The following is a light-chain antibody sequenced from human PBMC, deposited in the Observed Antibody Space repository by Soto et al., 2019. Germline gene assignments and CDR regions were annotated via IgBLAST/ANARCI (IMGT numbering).Light chain of an antibody. CDR2: GAS. CDR1: QSVSSSY. Sequence: IVLTQSPGTLSLSPGERATLSCRASQSVSSSYLAWYQQKPGQAPRLLIYGASSRATGIPDRFSGSGSGTDFTLTISRLEPEDFAVYYCQQRSLGTFGPGTKVDIK. J-gene: IGKJ3*01. CDR3: QQRSLGT. V-gene: IGKV3D-20*02.